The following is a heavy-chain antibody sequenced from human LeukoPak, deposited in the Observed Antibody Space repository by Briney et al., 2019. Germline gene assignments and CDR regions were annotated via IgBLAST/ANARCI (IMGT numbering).Heavy chain of an antibody. CDR1: GFTFSSYW. D-gene: IGHD3-10*01. CDR2: ISGSGGST. CDR3: AKDGSGYGSGSYGEFDY. V-gene: IGHV3-23*01. Sequence: QPGGSLRLSCAASGFTFSSYWMSWVRQAPGKGLEWVSAISGSGGSTYYADSVKGRFTISRDNSKNTLYLQMNSLRAEDTAVYYCAKDGSGYGSGSYGEFDYWGQGTLVTVSS. J-gene: IGHJ4*02.